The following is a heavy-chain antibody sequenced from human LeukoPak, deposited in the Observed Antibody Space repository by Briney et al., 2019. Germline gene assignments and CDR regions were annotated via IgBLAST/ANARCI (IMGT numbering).Heavy chain of an antibody. J-gene: IGHJ4*02. CDR3: AKDYDVLTGAIDS. Sequence: GGSLRLSCAASGFTFSSYEMNWVRQPPGKGPEWVSLINWDGKTTYYADSVKGRFTVSRDNSKNSLSLQMDGLTSEDTAWYYCAKDYDVLTGAIDSWGQGTLVTVSS. D-gene: IGHD3-9*01. CDR2: INWDGKTT. CDR1: GFTFSSYE. V-gene: IGHV3-43D*03.